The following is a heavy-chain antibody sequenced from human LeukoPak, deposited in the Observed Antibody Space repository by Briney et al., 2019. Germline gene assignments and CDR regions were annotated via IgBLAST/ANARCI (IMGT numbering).Heavy chain of an antibody. CDR3: ARCLSSSWLLNPGYFDY. CDR2: ISSSGSTI. Sequence: PGGSLRLSCATSGFIFPDYYMIWIRQAPGKGLEWVSYISSSGSTIYYADSVKGRFTISRDNAKNSLYLQMNSLRAEDTAVYYCARCLSSSWLLNPGYFDYWGQGTLVTVSS. CDR1: GFIFPDYY. J-gene: IGHJ4*02. V-gene: IGHV3-11*04. D-gene: IGHD6-13*01.